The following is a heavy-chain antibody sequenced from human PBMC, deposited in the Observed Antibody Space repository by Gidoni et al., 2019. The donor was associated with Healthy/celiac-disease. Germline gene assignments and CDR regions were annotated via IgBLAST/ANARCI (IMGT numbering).Heavy chain of an antibody. D-gene: IGHD2-21*02. V-gene: IGHV1-46*01. Sequence: QVQLVQSGAEVKKPGASVKVSCKASGYTFTSYYMPWVRQAPGQGLEWMGIINPSGGSTSYAQKFQGRVTMTRDTSTSTVYMELSSLRSEDTAVYYCARGDIVVVTAIWNWFDPWGQGTLVTVSS. J-gene: IGHJ5*02. CDR3: ARGDIVVVTAIWNWFDP. CDR2: INPSGGST. CDR1: GYTFTSYY.